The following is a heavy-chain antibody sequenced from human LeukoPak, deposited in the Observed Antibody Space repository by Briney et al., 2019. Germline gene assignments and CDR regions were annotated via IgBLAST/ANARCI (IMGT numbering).Heavy chain of an antibody. CDR3: AREPSLVAREGMDV. J-gene: IGHJ6*02. Sequence: PSGTLSLTCAVSGGSISSSNWWSWVRQPPGKGLEWIGYIYYSGSTYYNPSLKSRVTMSVDTSKNQFSLKLSSVIAADTAVYYCAREPSLVAREGMDVWGQGTTVTVSS. D-gene: IGHD2-15*01. CDR1: GGSISSSNW. V-gene: IGHV4-4*02. CDR2: IYYSGST.